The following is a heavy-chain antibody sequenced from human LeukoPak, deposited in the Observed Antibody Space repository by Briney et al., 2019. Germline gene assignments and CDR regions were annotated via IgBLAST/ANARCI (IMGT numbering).Heavy chain of an antibody. D-gene: IGHD3-10*01. CDR2: IYYSGST. CDR1: GGSISSYY. CDR3: SGGPTDFDY. Sequence: PSETLSLTCTVPGGSISSYYWSWIRQPPGKGLEWIGYIYYSGSTNYNPSLKSRVTISVDTSKNQFSLKLSSVTAADTAVYYCSGGPTDFDYWGQGTLVTVSS. J-gene: IGHJ4*02. V-gene: IGHV4-59*01.